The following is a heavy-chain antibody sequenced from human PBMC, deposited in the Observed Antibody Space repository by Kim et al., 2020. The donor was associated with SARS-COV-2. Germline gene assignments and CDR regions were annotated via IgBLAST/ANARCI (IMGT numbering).Heavy chain of an antibody. CDR3: ARDLGIAAAGSGMDV. CDR1: GFTFSDYY. CDR2: ISSSSSYT. D-gene: IGHD6-13*01. J-gene: IGHJ6*02. V-gene: IGHV3-11*05. Sequence: LSLTCAASGFTFSDYYMSWIRQAPGKGLEWVSYISSSSSYTNYADSVKGRFTISRDNAKNSLYLQMNSLRAEDTAVYYCARDLGIAAAGSGMDVWGQGTTVTVSS.